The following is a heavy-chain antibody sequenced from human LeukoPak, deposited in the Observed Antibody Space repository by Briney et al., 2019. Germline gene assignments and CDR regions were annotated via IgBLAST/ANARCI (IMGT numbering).Heavy chain of an antibody. CDR3: ASVEITMVRGAPGD. CDR1: GGTFSSYA. D-gene: IGHD3-10*01. Sequence: SVKVSCKASGGTFSSYAISWVRQAPGQGLEWMGGIIPIFGTANYAQKFQGRVTITADESTSTVYMELSSLRSEDTAVYYCASVEITMVRGAPGDWGQGTLVTVSS. J-gene: IGHJ4*02. V-gene: IGHV1-69*13. CDR2: IIPIFGTA.